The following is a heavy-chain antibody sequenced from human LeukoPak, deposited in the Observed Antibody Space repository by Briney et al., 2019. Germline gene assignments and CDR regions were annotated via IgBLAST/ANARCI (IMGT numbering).Heavy chain of an antibody. CDR2: IYYSGST. D-gene: IGHD3-3*01. Sequence: PSETLSLTCTVSGGSISSGGYYWSWIRQHPGKGLEWIGYIYYSGSTYYNPSLKSRVTISVDTSKNQFSLKLSSVTAADTAVYYCARHKRGGYYYRAALYYYGMDVWSQGTTVTVSS. J-gene: IGHJ6*02. V-gene: IGHV4-31*03. CDR3: ARHKRGGYYYRAALYYYGMDV. CDR1: GGSISSGGYY.